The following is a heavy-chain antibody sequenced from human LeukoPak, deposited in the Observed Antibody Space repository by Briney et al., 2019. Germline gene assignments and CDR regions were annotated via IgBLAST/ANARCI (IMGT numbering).Heavy chain of an antibody. D-gene: IGHD2-8*02. CDR1: GFTFSSYA. Sequence: GGSLRLSCAASGFTFSSYAMSWVRQAPGKELEWVSGISGSGRSTYYADSVRGRFTISRDNSKSTLSLQMNSLRAEDTAIYYCATYGQVLLPFESWGQGTLVTVSS. V-gene: IGHV3-23*01. CDR3: ATYGQVLLPFES. CDR2: ISGSGRST. J-gene: IGHJ4*02.